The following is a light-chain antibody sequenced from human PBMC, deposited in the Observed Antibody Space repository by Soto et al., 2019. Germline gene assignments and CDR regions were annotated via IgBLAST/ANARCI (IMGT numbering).Light chain of an antibody. CDR2: GTT. J-gene: IGLJ1*01. CDR3: QSYDSSLSGHV. CDR1: SSNIGAGYD. V-gene: IGLV1-40*01. Sequence: QSALTRPPSVSGAPGQRVTISCTGNSSNIGAGYDVHWYQQLPGTAPKLLIYGTTNRPSGVPDRFSASKSGTSASLAVTGLQAEDEADYYCQSYDSSLSGHVFGTGTKVTVL.